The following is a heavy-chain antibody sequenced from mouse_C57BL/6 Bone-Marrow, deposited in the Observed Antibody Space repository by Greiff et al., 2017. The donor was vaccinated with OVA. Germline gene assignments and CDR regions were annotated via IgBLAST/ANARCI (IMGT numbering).Heavy chain of an antibody. D-gene: IGHD3-2*02. J-gene: IGHJ3*01. CDR2: ISGGGGNT. V-gene: IGHV5-9*01. Sequence: EVKLMESGGGLVKPGGSLKLSCAASGFTFSSYTMSWVRQTPEKWLEWVATISGGGGNTYYPDSVKGRFTISRDNAKNTLYLQMSSLRSEDTALYYCARRGTAQATWLFAYWGQGTLVTVSA. CDR3: ARRGTAQATWLFAY. CDR1: GFTFSSYT.